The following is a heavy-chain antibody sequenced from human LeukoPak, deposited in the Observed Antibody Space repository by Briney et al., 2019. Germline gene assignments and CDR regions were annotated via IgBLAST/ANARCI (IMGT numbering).Heavy chain of an antibody. CDR2: INPNSGGT. CDR1: GYTFTGYY. CDR3: AGGDYCSSTSCYAGYYYYYGMDV. Sequence: ASVKVSCKASGYTFTGYYMHWVRQAPGQGLEWMGRINPNSGGTNYAQKFQGRVTITADESTSTAYMELSSLRSEDTAVYYCAGGDYCSSTSCYAGYYYYYGMDVWGQGTTVTVSS. V-gene: IGHV1-2*06. D-gene: IGHD2-2*01. J-gene: IGHJ6*02.